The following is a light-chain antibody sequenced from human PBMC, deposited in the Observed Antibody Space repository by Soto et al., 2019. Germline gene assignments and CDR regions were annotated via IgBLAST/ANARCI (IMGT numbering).Light chain of an antibody. CDR1: SSNIGAGYE. CDR3: QSYDTSLSASYV. V-gene: IGLV1-40*01. CDR2: GNT. J-gene: IGLJ1*01. Sequence: QSVLTQPPSVSGAPGQRVTISCTGSSSNIGAGYEVHWYQHLPGKAPKLLIYGNTNRPSGVPNRFSGSKSGTSASLAITGLQAEDEADYYCQSYDTSLSASYVFGGGTKATVL.